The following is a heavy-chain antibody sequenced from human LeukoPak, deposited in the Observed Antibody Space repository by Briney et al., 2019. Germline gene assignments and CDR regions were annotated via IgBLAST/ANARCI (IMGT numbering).Heavy chain of an antibody. CDR2: IYYSGST. D-gene: IGHD3-10*01. CDR1: GGSISGHY. Sequence: SETLSLTCAVSGGSISGHYCGWIRQPPGKELEWIGHIYYSGSTNYNPSLKSRVSISVDTSKNEFSLKVTSVTTADTAMYYCATGRLNYGYLDYWGQGTLVTVSS. CDR3: ATGRLNYGYLDY. J-gene: IGHJ4*02. V-gene: IGHV4-59*11.